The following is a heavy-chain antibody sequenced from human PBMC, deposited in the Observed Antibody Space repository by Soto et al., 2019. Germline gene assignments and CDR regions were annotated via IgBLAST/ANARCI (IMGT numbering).Heavy chain of an antibody. J-gene: IGHJ6*02. D-gene: IGHD3-9*01. CDR2: INPNSGGT. V-gene: IGHV1-2*04. CDR3: AREDRPPKAWGKSYYDILTEAPYYYYYGMDV. CDR1: GYTFTGYY. Sequence: ASVKVSCKASGYTFTGYYMHWVRQAPGQGLEWMGWINPNSGGTNYAQKFQGWVTMTRDTSISTAYMELSRLRSDDTAVYYCAREDRPPKAWGKSYYDILTEAPYYYYYGMDVWGQGTTVTVSS.